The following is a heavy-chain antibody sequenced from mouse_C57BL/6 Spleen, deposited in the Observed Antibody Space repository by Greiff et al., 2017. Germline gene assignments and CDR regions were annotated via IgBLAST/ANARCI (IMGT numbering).Heavy chain of an antibody. CDR3: ARAHYYGSSYCAMDY. J-gene: IGHJ4*01. Sequence: QVQLQQPGAELVKPGASVKMSCKASGYTFTSYWITWVKQRPGQGLEWIGDIYPGSGSTNYNEKFKSKATLTVDTSSSTAYMQLSSLTSEDSAVYYCARAHYYGSSYCAMDYWGQGTSVTVSS. D-gene: IGHD1-1*01. CDR1: GYTFTSYW. CDR2: IYPGSGST. V-gene: IGHV1-55*01.